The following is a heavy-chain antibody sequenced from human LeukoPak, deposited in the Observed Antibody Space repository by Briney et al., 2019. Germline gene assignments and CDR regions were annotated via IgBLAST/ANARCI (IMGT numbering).Heavy chain of an antibody. D-gene: IGHD5-12*01. CDR1: GESFSGYY. J-gene: IGHJ5*02. CDR3: ARLRRMLNWFDP. Sequence: TSETLSLTCAVYGESFSGYYWTWIRQPPGKGLEWIGEISHSGSTNYNPSLKSRVTISVDTSKNQFSLKLSSVTAADTAVYYCARLRRMLNWFDPWGQGTLVTVSS. CDR2: ISHSGST. V-gene: IGHV4-34*01.